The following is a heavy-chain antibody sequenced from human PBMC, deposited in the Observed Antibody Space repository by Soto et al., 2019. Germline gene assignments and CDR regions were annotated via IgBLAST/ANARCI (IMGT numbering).Heavy chain of an antibody. CDR3: ARGPQSTGWRGKWFDP. Sequence: QVQLVQSGGELKKPGDSVKVSCKASGYTFNNFSVSWVRQTPGQGLEWMGWIVTYNGNTNSAQKFQGRLTMTTDTSTTTAYMELRSLRYDDTAVYYCARGPQSTGWRGKWFDPWGQGTLFTVSS. J-gene: IGHJ5*02. CDR2: IVTYNGNT. CDR1: GYTFNNFS. D-gene: IGHD6-19*01. V-gene: IGHV1-18*01.